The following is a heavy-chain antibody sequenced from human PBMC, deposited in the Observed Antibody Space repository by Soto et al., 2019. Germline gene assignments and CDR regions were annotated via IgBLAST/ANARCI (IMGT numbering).Heavy chain of an antibody. D-gene: IGHD1-26*01. CDR3: ARGLGRISAY. J-gene: IGHJ4*02. V-gene: IGHV4-34*01. Sequence: QVQLQQWGAGLLKPSETLSLTCAVYGGSFSGYYWSWIRQPPGKGLEWMGEITHSGSTNYNPSLKSRVTGSVDTSKNQFALKLSSVTAAETAVYYWARGLGRISAYWGQGALVAVSS. CDR1: GGSFSGYY. CDR2: ITHSGST.